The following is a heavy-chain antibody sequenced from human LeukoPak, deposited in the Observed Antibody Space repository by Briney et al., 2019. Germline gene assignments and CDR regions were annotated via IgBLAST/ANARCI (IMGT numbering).Heavy chain of an antibody. CDR2: ISAYNGNT. V-gene: IGHV1-18*01. Sequence: ASVKVSCKASGYTFTSFGISWVRQAPGQGLEWMGWISAYNGNTNYAQKFPGRVTMTTDTSTSTAYMELGSLRSDDTAVYYCVRWAGRLISSSWSDYWGQGTLVTVSS. D-gene: IGHD6-13*01. CDR1: GYTFTSFG. CDR3: VRWAGRLISSSWSDY. J-gene: IGHJ4*02.